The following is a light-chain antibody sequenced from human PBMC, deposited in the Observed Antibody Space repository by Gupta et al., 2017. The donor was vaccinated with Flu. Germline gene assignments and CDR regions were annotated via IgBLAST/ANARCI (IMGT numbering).Light chain of an antibody. V-gene: IGKV3-11*01. CDR2: DAS. J-gene: IGKJ2*01. CDR3: QQRSNWPPRYT. CDR1: QSVSSY. Sequence: EIVLTQSPATLSWAPGERATLSCRASQSVSSYLAWYQQKPGQAPRLLIYDASNRATGIPARFRGSGCGTGFTLTIRSLEAEDFAVYYCQQRSNWPPRYTFGQGTKLEIK.